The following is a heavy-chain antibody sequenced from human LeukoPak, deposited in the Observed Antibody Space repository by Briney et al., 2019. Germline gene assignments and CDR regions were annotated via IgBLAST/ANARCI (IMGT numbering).Heavy chain of an antibody. V-gene: IGHV3-21*01. CDR3: ARDDVTTNGGVIADSRLFDI. CDR2: ISGGSTYI. D-gene: IGHD2-8*02. Sequence: PGGSLRLSCAASGFIFTNYNLNWVRQAPGRGLEWISSISGGSTYIYYADPVRGRFTISRDNAKNSLYLQMNSLRGEDTALYYCARDDVTTNGGVIADSRLFDIWGQGTMVTVSS. J-gene: IGHJ3*02. CDR1: GFIFTNYN.